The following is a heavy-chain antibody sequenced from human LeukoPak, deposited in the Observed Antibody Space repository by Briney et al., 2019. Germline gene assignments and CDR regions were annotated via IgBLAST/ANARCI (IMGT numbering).Heavy chain of an antibody. J-gene: IGHJ4*02. CDR2: IKQDGSEK. CDR1: GFTFSTYW. D-gene: IGHD3-22*01. CDR3: VRTYYYDSSGYRDN. Sequence: GGSLRLSCAASGFTFSTYWMSWVRQAPGKGPEWVANIKQDGSEKYYVDSVKGRFTISRDNGKRSLYLQMNDLRAEDTAVYYCVRTYYYDSSGYRDNWGQGTLVTVSS. V-gene: IGHV3-7*01.